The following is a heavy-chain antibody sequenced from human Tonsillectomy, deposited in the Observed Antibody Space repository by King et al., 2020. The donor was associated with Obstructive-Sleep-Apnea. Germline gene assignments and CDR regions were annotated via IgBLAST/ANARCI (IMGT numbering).Heavy chain of an antibody. Sequence: VQLQQWGAGLLKPSETLSLTCAVYGGPFNGFYWNWIRQSPGEGLEWIGEIHPRGSTNYNPSLKSRVTISVDTSKNQFSLKLSSVTAADTAVYYCAGADLPTSFFFDYWGQGTLVTVSS. CDR3: AGADLPTSFFFDY. CDR1: GGPFNGFY. J-gene: IGHJ4*02. D-gene: IGHD3/OR15-3a*01. V-gene: IGHV4-34*01. CDR2: IHPRGST.